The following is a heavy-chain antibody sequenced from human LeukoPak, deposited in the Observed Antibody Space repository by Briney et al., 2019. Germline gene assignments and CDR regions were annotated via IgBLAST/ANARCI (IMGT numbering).Heavy chain of an antibody. D-gene: IGHD6-13*01. CDR2: VIPIFGIA. Sequence: ASVKVSCKASGGTFSSYAISWVRQAPGQGLEWMERVIPIFGIANYAQKFQGRVTITADKSTSTAYMELSSLRSEDTAVYYCARVGGGGIAAAGIDYWGQGTLVTVSS. CDR1: GGTFSSYA. V-gene: IGHV1-69*04. J-gene: IGHJ4*02. CDR3: ARVGGGGIAAAGIDY.